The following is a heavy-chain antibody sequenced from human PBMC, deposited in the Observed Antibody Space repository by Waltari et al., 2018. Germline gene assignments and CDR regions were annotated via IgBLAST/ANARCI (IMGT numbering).Heavy chain of an antibody. V-gene: IGHV3-30*02. CDR1: GFTFSSYG. J-gene: IGHJ4*02. CDR2: IRYDGSNK. CDR3: AKGKAAADPFWDYFDY. Sequence: QVQLVESGGGVVQPGGSLRLSWAASGFTFSSYGMHWVRQAPGKGLEWVAFIRYDGSNKYYADSVKGRFTISRDNSKNTLYLQMNSLRAEDTAVYYCAKGKAAADPFWDYFDYWGQGTLVTVSS. D-gene: IGHD6-13*01.